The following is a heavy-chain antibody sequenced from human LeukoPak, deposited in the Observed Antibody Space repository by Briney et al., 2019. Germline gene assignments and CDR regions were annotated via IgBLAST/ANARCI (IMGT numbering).Heavy chain of an antibody. D-gene: IGHD3-22*01. CDR2: IYYSGST. V-gene: IGHV4-28*03. J-gene: IGHJ4*02. Sequence: SDTLSLTCAVSAYSISSSNWWAWIRQPPGKGLEWIGYIYYSGSTYYNPSLKSRVTISVDTSKNQFSLKLSSVTAADTAVYYCARVGDYYDSSGYKSDYWGQGTLVTVSS. CDR3: ARVGDYYDSSGYKSDY. CDR1: AYSISSSNW.